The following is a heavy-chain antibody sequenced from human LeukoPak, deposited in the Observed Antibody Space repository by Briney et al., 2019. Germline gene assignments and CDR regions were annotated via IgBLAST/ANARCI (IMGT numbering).Heavy chain of an antibody. J-gene: IGHJ4*02. D-gene: IGHD6-13*01. CDR2: ISWNSGSI. Sequence: SLRLSCAASGFTFDDYAMHWVRQAPGKGLEWVSGISWNSGSIGYADSVKGRFTISRDNAKNSLYLQMNSLRAEDTALYYCARMSAAAGTNFDYWSQGTLVTVSS. CDR3: ARMSAAAGTNFDY. CDR1: GFTFDDYA. V-gene: IGHV3-9*01.